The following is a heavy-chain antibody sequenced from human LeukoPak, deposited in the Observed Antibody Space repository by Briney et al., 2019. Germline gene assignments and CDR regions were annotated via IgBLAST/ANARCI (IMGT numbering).Heavy chain of an antibody. CDR2: INPNSGGT. CDR1: GYTFTGYY. D-gene: IGHD1-26*01. CDR3: ALRGRGSYWVYFDY. V-gene: IGHV1-2*02. Sequence: GASVKVSCKASGYTFTGYYMHWVRQAPGQGLEWMGWINPNSGGTNYAQKFQGRVTMTRDTSISTAYMELSRLRSDDTAVYSCALRGRGSYWVYFDYWGQGTLVTVSS. J-gene: IGHJ4*02.